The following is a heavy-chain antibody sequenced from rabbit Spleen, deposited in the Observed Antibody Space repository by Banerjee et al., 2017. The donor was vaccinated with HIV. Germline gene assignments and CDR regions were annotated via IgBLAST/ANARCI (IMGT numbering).Heavy chain of an antibody. V-gene: IGHV1S40*01. J-gene: IGHJ4*01. Sequence: QSLEESGGDLVKPGASLTLTCTASGFSFSSSYYMCWVRQAPGKGLEWIACIEGGSSTFSFFASWAKGRFTISKTSSTTVTLQMTSLTAADTATYFCARDRAGSGYNFDLWGPGTLVTVS. CDR3: ARDRAGSGYNFDL. D-gene: IGHD8-1*01. CDR1: GFSFSSSYY. CDR2: IEGGSSTFS.